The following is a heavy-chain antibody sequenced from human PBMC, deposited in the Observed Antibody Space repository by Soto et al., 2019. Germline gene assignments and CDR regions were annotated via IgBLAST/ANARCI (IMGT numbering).Heavy chain of an antibody. Sequence: SETLSLTCTVSCGSISSYYWSWIRQPAGKGLEWIGRIYTSGSTNYNPSLKSRVTMSVDTSKNQFSLKLSSVTAADTAVYYRARDLDYRVSYYYGMDVWGQGTTVTVSS. CDR2: IYTSGST. CDR1: CGSISSYY. CDR3: ARDLDYRVSYYYGMDV. V-gene: IGHV4-4*07. D-gene: IGHD4-4*01. J-gene: IGHJ6*02.